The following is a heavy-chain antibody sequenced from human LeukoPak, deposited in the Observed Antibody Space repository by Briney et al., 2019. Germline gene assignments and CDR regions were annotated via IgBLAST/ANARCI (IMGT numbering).Heavy chain of an antibody. D-gene: IGHD3-10*01. CDR2: IYYSGST. Sequence: SETLSLTCTVSGGSISSYYWSWIRQPPGKGLEWIGYIYYSGSTNYNPSLKSRVTISVDTSKNQFSLKLSSVTAADTAVYYCARGRGSGNYFDYWGQGTLVTVSS. CDR3: ARGRGSGNYFDY. V-gene: IGHV4-59*01. CDR1: GGSISSYY. J-gene: IGHJ4*02.